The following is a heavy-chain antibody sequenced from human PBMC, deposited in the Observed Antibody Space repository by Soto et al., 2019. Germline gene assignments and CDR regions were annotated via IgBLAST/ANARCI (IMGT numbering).Heavy chain of an antibody. CDR3: AKVSVPAAILGVDY. V-gene: IGHV3-30*18. D-gene: IGHD2-2*02. CDR2: ISYDGSNK. Sequence: GALRPSCSASGFTFSSYGMYWVRQAPGKGLEWVSLISYDGSNKYYADSVKGRFTISRDNSKNTLYLQMNSLRAEDTAVYYCAKVSVPAAILGVDYWGQGTLVTVYS. CDR1: GFTFSSYG. J-gene: IGHJ4*02.